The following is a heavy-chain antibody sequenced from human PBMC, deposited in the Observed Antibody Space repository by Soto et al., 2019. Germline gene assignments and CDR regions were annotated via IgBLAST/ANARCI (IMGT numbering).Heavy chain of an antibody. Sequence: GGSLRLSCAASGFTLSSYAMTWVRQAPGKGLEWVSIIYSSGAQTYYADSVKGRFTISRDSSKNTLYLQLNSLRAEDTALYYCAKDQIPRNGDYALDVWGKGTTVTVSS. J-gene: IGHJ6*04. D-gene: IGHD4-17*01. CDR1: GFTLSSYA. V-gene: IGHV3-23*01. CDR3: AKDQIPRNGDYALDV. CDR2: IYSSGAQT.